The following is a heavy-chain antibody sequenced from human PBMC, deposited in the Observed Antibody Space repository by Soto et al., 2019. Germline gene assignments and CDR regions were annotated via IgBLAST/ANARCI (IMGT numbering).Heavy chain of an antibody. CDR2: IYYSGST. Sequence: LETLSLTCNVSGASVSSGDYYWSWIRQPPGKGLEWIGYIYYSGSTNYNPSLKSRVTISVDTSKNQFSLKLSSVTAADTAVYYCARAITGTTDWFDPWGQGTLVIVSS. CDR1: GASVSSGDYY. J-gene: IGHJ5*02. CDR3: ARAITGTTDWFDP. V-gene: IGHV4-61*08. D-gene: IGHD1-7*01.